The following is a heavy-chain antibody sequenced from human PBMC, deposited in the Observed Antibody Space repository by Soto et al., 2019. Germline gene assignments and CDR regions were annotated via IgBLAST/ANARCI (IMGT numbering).Heavy chain of an antibody. Sequence: SETLSLTCAVYGGSFSGYYWIWIRQPPGKGLEWIGEINHSGSTNYKPSLKSRVTISVDTSKNQCSLKLSSVTAADTAVYYCARGGVTVRVLSTGYYMDVWDKGTTVTVSS. J-gene: IGHJ6*03. D-gene: IGHD3-16*02. V-gene: IGHV4-34*01. CDR3: ARGGVTVRVLSTGYYMDV. CDR1: GGSFSGYY. CDR2: INHSGST.